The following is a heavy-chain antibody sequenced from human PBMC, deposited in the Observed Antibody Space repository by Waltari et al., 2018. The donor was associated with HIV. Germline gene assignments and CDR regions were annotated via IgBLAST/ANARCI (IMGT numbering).Heavy chain of an antibody. CDR1: GGSISSSSYY. V-gene: IGHV4-39*01. Sequence: QLQLQESGPGLVKPSETLSLTCTVSGGSISSSSYYWGWIRQPPGKGLEWIGSIYYSGSTYYNPSLKSRVTISVDTSKNQFSLKLSSVTAADTAVYYCARHRGSSSTSWFDPWGQGTLVTVSS. CDR2: IYYSGST. J-gene: IGHJ5*02. D-gene: IGHD6-6*01. CDR3: ARHRGSSSTSWFDP.